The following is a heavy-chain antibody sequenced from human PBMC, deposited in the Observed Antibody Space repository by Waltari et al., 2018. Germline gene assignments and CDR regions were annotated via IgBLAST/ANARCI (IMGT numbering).Heavy chain of an antibody. Sequence: QLQLQESGPGLVKPSETLALTCSVSGYSINSTTYTWGWIRQPPGKGLEWVGSINYSGTAHYNPSLKNRATISMDPSKNQFSLKLSSVAATDTAVYYCARHLWEIVVIVGTIHHWGQGTLVTISS. CDR2: INYSGTA. CDR3: ARHLWEIVVIVGTIHH. V-gene: IGHV4-39*01. J-gene: IGHJ5*02. D-gene: IGHD2-2*01. CDR1: GYSINSTTYT.